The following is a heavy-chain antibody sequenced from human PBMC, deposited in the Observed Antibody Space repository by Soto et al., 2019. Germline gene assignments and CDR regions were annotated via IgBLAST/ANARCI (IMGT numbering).Heavy chain of an antibody. V-gene: IGHV4-4*08. Sequence: SETLSLTCSVSGDSISYYYWSWIRQPPGRGLEWIGYVHNSDTGDYNPSLKSRLTISMDTSKNHFSLILGSVTAADTAVYFCAISGRRDTAIVRNPYYFDHRGQRTLVTVSS. CDR1: GDSISYYY. D-gene: IGHD5-18*01. CDR3: AISGRRDTAIVRNPYYFDH. J-gene: IGHJ4*02. CDR2: VHNSDTG.